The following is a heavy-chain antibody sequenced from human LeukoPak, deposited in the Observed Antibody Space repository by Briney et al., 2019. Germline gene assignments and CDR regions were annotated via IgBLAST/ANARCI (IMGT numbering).Heavy chain of an antibody. Sequence: ASVNVSCTASGYTFTSYDINWVRQATGQGLEWMGWMNPNSGNTGYAQKFQGRVTMTRNTSISTAYMELSSLRSEDTAVYYCAFRTDMEAFDIWGQGTMVTVSS. D-gene: IGHD1-14*01. CDR1: GYTFTSYD. CDR3: AFRTDMEAFDI. CDR2: MNPNSGNT. J-gene: IGHJ3*02. V-gene: IGHV1-8*01.